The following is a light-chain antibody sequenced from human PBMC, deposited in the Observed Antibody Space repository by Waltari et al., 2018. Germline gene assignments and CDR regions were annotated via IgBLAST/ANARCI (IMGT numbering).Light chain of an antibody. V-gene: IGLV2-14*01. J-gene: IGLJ3*02. Sequence: QSALTQPASVSGSPGPSITIPCPPTSSDIASSNYVYWYQPHPGKAPKLLTSEVTKRPSGVSNRFSGSKSGNTASLTISGLQGEDEADYYCSSHTSSSTLVFGGGTRLTVL. CDR2: EVT. CDR1: SSDIASSNY. CDR3: SSHTSSSTLV.